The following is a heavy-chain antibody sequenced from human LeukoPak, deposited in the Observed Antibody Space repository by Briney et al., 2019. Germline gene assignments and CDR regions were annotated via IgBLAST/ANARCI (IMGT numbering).Heavy chain of an antibody. CDR1: GFTFSSYA. V-gene: IGHV3-23*01. D-gene: IGHD2-15*01. Sequence: GGSLRLSCAASGFTFSSYAMSWVRQAPGKGLEWVSAISGSGGSTYYADSVKGRFTIARDNSKNTLYLQMNSLRAEDTAVYYCAKSGSGSCYWYFDLWGRGTLVTVS. J-gene: IGHJ2*01. CDR3: AKSGSGSCYWYFDL. CDR2: ISGSGGST.